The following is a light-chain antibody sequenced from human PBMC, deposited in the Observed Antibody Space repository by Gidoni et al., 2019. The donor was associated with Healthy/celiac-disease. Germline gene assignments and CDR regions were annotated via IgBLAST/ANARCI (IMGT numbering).Light chain of an antibody. V-gene: IGKV4-1*01. J-gene: IGKJ1*01. CDR1: RSVLYNSNNKNY. CDR2: WAS. Sequence: DIVMIQSPDSLAVSLGERATINCKSSRSVLYNSNNKNYLAWYQHKPGQPPKLLIDWASTRESGVPDRFSGSGSGTDFTLTISSLQAEDVAVYYCQQYYSTPQTFGQGTKVEIK. CDR3: QQYYSTPQT.